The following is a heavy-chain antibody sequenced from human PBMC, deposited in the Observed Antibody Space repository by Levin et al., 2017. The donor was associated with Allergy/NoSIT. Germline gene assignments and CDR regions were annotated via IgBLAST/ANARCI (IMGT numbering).Heavy chain of an antibody. D-gene: IGHD4-17*01. Sequence: SQTLSLTCAVSGGSISSGGYSWSWIRQPPGKGLEWIGYIYHSGSTYYNPSLKSRVTISVDRSKNQFSLKLSSVTAADTAVYYCARDLPLYPTVTTGAPIWGQGTMVTVSS. J-gene: IGHJ3*02. CDR3: ARDLPLYPTVTTGAPI. V-gene: IGHV4-30-2*01. CDR2: IYHSGST. CDR1: GGSISSGGYS.